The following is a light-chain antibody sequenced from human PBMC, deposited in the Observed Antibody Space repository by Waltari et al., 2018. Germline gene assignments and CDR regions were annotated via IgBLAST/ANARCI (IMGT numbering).Light chain of an antibody. Sequence: EVVLTQSPDTLSLSPGERVTLFCRASQSISNNYLAWYQQKPGQAPRLLIYGASSRATGIPDKFSASGSGTDFTLTISRLEPEDFAVYYCQQYGNSPAYGFGQGTKLEV. CDR3: QQYGNSPAYG. CDR1: QSISNNY. J-gene: IGKJ2*03. CDR2: GAS. V-gene: IGKV3-20*01.